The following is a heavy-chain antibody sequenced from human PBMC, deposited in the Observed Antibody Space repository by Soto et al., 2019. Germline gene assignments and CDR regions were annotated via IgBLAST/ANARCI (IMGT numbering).Heavy chain of an antibody. V-gene: IGHV4-31*03. CDR3: AIVSGSFDFWTGKINTWFDP. CDR2: IYYSGST. J-gene: IGHJ5*02. Sequence: QVQLQESGPGLVKPSQTLSLTCTVSGGSISSGGYYWSWIRQHPGKGLEWIGYIYYSGSTYYNPSLKSRVTVLVDTSKNLSSLKISSVTATHTAVYYCAIVSGSFDFWTGKINTWFDPWGQGTLVTVSS. D-gene: IGHD3-3*01. CDR1: GGSISSGGYY.